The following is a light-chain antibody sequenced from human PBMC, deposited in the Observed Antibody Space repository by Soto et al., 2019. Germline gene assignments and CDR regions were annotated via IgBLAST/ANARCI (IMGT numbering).Light chain of an antibody. V-gene: IGKV1-39*01. Sequence: DVQMSQSPSSLSPSVGDRVTLNCLAGQTIHKYLNWYQQKPGKAPKLLIYEASTLQSGVPSRFRGSGYGTDFTLTINSLQLEDFATYYCQQSSNTPWTFGQGSKADI. CDR1: QTIHKY. J-gene: IGKJ1*01. CDR3: QQSSNTPWT. CDR2: EAS.